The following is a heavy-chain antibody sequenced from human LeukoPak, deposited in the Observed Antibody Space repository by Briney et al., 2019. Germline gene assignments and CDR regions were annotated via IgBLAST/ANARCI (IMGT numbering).Heavy chain of an antibody. V-gene: IGHV3-7*01. D-gene: IGHD2-15*01. CDR3: AAERGYCSGGSCYLNWSDP. J-gene: IGHJ5*02. CDR2: IKQDGSEK. CDR1: GFTFSSYW. Sequence: GGSLRLSCAASGFTFSSYWMSWVRQAPGKGLEWVANIKQDGSEKYYVDSVKGRFTISRDNAKNSLYLQMNSLRAEDTAVYYCAAERGYCSGGSCYLNWSDPWGQGTLVTVSS.